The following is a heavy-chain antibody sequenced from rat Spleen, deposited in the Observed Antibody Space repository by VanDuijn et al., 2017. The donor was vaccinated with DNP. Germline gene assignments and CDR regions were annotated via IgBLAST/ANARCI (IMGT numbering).Heavy chain of an antibody. D-gene: IGHD1-4*01. J-gene: IGHJ2*01. V-gene: IGHV5-7*01. CDR3: AGRPPPTRGPFDY. CDR1: GFTFSDYN. CDR2: VSYDGSST. Sequence: EVQLVESGGGPVQPGRSLKLSCAASGFTFSDYNMAWVRQTPKKGLEWVATVSYDGSSTYYRDSVRGRFTISRDNAKSTLYLQMDSLRSDDTATYYCAGRPPPTRGPFDYWGQGVTVTVSS.